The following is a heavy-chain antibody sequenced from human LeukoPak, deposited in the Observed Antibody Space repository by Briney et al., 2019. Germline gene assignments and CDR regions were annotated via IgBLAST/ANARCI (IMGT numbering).Heavy chain of an antibody. D-gene: IGHD3-22*01. V-gene: IGHV4-59*08. J-gene: IGHJ6*02. CDR3: ARGYDSSGYHLFYYYYYGMDV. CDR1: GASISNYY. CDR2: IYYSGST. Sequence: SETLSLTCTVSGASISNYYWSWIRQSPGKGLEWIGYIYYSGSTNYNPSLKSRVTISVDTSKNQFSLKLSSVTAADTAVYYCARGYDSSGYHLFYYYYYGMDVWGQGTTVTVSS.